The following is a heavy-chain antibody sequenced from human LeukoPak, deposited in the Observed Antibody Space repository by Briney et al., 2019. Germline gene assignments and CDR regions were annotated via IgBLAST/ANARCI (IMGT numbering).Heavy chain of an antibody. V-gene: IGHV1-69*13. Sequence: SVKVSCEASGGTFSSYAISWVRQAPGQGLEWMGGIIPIFGTANYAQKFQGRVTITADESTSTAYMELSSLRSEDKAVYYCARDPEGTKAFDIWGQGTMVTVSS. CDR1: GGTFSSYA. CDR3: ARDPEGTKAFDI. J-gene: IGHJ3*02. CDR2: IIPIFGTA. D-gene: IGHD1-1*01.